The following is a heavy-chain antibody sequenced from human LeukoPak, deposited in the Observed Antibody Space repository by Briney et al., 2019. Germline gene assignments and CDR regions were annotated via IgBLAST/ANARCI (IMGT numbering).Heavy chain of an antibody. CDR1: GFTFSSYA. CDR2: ISGSGANT. Sequence: PGGSLRLSCAASGFTFSSYAMGWVRQAPGKGLEWVSTISGSGANTYYAGSVEGRFTISRDNSKNTLYLQMNSLRADDTAVYYCAKAGITIFGVVITXXXDYWGQGTLVTVSS. D-gene: IGHD3-3*01. V-gene: IGHV3-23*01. J-gene: IGHJ4*02. CDR3: AKAGITIFGVVITXXXDY.